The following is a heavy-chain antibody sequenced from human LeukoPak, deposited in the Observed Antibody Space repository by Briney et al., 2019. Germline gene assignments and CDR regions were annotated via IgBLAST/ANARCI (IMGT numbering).Heavy chain of an antibody. V-gene: IGHV3-23*01. CDR1: GFTFSTCA. D-gene: IGHD5-18*01. J-gene: IGHJ3*02. Sequence: GGSLRLSCAASGFTFSTCAINWVRQAPGKGLEWVSAISGAGIKTYYADSVKGRFTTSRDNPKNTLYLQMNSLRPEDTAVYFCAKEPRGYSFSFDIWGQGTMVTVSS. CDR3: AKEPRGYSFSFDI. CDR2: ISGAGIKT.